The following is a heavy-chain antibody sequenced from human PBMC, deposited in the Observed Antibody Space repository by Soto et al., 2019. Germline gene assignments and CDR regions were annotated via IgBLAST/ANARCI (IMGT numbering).Heavy chain of an antibody. J-gene: IGHJ5*02. CDR1: GGSISSSNL. D-gene: IGHD6-6*01. Sequence: SETLSLTCAVSGGSISSSNLWSWVRQPPGKGLEWIGEIYHSGSTNYNPSLKSRVTISVDKSKNQFSLKLSSVTAADTAVYYCARAGIAARLPNSNWFDPWGQGTLVTVSS. CDR3: ARAGIAARLPNSNWFDP. V-gene: IGHV4-4*02. CDR2: IYHSGST.